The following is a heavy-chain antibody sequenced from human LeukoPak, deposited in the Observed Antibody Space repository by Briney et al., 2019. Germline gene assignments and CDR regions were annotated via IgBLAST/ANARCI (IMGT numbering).Heavy chain of an antibody. CDR3: AIYSGYGDLKRYDY. CDR2: IDHSRTT. V-gene: IGHV4-34*01. Sequence: KSSETLSLTCAVYGGSFSGYYWSWVRQPPGKGLEWIGEIDHSRTTSYNPSLKSRVTISEDTSKNQFSLKLGSLSAADTAVYYCAIYSGYGDLKRYDYWGQGTLVTVSS. CDR1: GGSFSGYY. J-gene: IGHJ4*02. D-gene: IGHD4-17*01.